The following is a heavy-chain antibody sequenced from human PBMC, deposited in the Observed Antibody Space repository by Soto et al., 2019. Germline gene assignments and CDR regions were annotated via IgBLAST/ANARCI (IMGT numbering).Heavy chain of an antibody. J-gene: IGHJ6*02. V-gene: IGHV1-69*13. D-gene: IGHD3-10*01. Sequence: ASVKVSCKASGGTFSSYAISWVRQAPGQGLEWMGGIIPIFGTANYAQKFQGRVTITADESTSTAYMELSSLRSEDTAVYYCARDSSYYGSGSYYNDSFYYYGMDVWGQGTTVTVSS. CDR2: IIPIFGTA. CDR3: ARDSSYYGSGSYYNDSFYYYGMDV. CDR1: GGTFSSYA.